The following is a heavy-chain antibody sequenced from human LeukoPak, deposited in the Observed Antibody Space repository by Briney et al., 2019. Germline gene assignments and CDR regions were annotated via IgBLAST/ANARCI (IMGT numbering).Heavy chain of an antibody. J-gene: IGHJ4*02. V-gene: IGHV3-30*18. Sequence: GWSLRLSCAASGFTFSSYGMHWVRQAPGKGLEWVAVISYDGSNKYYADSVKGRFTISRDNSKNTLYLQMNSLRAEDTAVYYCAKVLSGSYFDYWGQGTLVTVSS. CDR3: AKVLSGSYFDY. CDR1: GFTFSSYG. D-gene: IGHD1-26*01. CDR2: ISYDGSNK.